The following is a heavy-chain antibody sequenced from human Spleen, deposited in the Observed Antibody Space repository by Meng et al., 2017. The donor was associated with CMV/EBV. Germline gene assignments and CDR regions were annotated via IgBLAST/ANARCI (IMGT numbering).Heavy chain of an antibody. J-gene: IGHJ4*02. CDR1: GYTFAGYY. CDR2: INPNSGDT. V-gene: IGHV1-2*02. D-gene: IGHD3-22*01. CDR3: ARISLDSSGYFDY. Sequence: CKASGYTFAGYYMHWVRQAPGQGREWMGWINPNSGDTNYAQKFQGRVTMTRDTSISTAYMELSRLRSDDTAVYYCARISLDSSGYFDYWGQGTLVTVSS.